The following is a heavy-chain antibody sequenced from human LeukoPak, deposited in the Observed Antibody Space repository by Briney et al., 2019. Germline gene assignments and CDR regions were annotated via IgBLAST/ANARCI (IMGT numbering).Heavy chain of an antibody. CDR3: AKARDSSGYYPFDY. Sequence: GGSLRLSCTASGFTFSNYAMTWVRQAPGKGLEWVSTISGSGGSIHYADSVKGRFTISRDSSKNTLYLQMNSLRADDTAVYYCAKARDSSGYYPFDYWGQGTLVTVSS. D-gene: IGHD3-22*01. CDR1: GFTFSNYA. J-gene: IGHJ4*02. CDR2: ISGSGGSI. V-gene: IGHV3-23*01.